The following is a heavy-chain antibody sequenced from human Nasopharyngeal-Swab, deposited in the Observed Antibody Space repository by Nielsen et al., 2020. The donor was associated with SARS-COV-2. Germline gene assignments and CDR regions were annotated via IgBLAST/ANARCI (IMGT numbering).Heavy chain of an antibody. CDR2: INTNTGNP. CDR1: GYTFTSYA. CDR3: TIAAAGNTNFNYYYGMDV. J-gene: IGHJ6*02. D-gene: IGHD6-13*01. Sequence: ASVKVSCKAFGYTFTSYAMNWVRQAPGQGLEWMGWINTNTGNPTYAQGFTGRFVFSLDTSVSTAYLQISSLKAEDTAVYYCTIAAAGNTNFNYYYGMDVWGQGTTVTVSS. V-gene: IGHV7-4-1*02.